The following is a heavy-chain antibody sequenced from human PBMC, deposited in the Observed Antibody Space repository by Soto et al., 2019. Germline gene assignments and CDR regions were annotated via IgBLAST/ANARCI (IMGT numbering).Heavy chain of an antibody. J-gene: IGHJ3*02. V-gene: IGHV6-1*01. D-gene: IGHD2-21*01. CDR2: TYYRSKWYN. CDR3: ARQRAEVMANAFDI. CDR1: GDSVSSNSAA. Sequence: RSLTCAISGDSVSSNSAAWNWIRQSPSRGLEWLGRTYYRSKWYNDYAVSVKSRITINPDTSKNQFSLQLNSVTPEDTAVYYCARQRAEVMANAFDIWGQGTMVTVSS.